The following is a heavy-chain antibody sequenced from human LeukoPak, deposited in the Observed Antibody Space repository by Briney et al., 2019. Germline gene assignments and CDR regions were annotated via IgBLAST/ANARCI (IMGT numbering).Heavy chain of an antibody. J-gene: IGHJ4*02. CDR1: GFTFSSYG. D-gene: IGHD6-19*01. CDR2: IYSSGIT. Sequence: GGSLRLSCAASGFTFSSYGMHWVRQAPGKGLEWVSVIYSSGITYYADSVKGRFTIPRDNSKNTLYLQMNSLRAEDTAVYYCARERDYSGWQFDYWGQGTLVTVSS. CDR3: ARERDYSGWQFDY. V-gene: IGHV3-NL1*01.